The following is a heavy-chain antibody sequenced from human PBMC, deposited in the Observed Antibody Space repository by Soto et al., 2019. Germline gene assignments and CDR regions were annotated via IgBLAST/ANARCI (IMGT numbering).Heavy chain of an antibody. CDR1: GFTFSSYA. J-gene: IGHJ4*02. V-gene: IGHV3-23*01. Sequence: GESLKISCAASGFTFSSYAMSWVRQAPGKGLEWVSAISGSGGSTYYADSVKGRFTISRDNSKNTLYLQMNSLRAEDTAVYYCAKSYYYDSSGYYYPSFDYWGQGTLVTVSS. D-gene: IGHD3-22*01. CDR3: AKSYYYDSSGYYYPSFDY. CDR2: ISGSGGST.